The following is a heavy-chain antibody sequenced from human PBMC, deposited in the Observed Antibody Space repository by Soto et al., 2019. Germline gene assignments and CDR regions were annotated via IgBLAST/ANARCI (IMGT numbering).Heavy chain of an antibody. J-gene: IGHJ3*02. CDR3: ARVDIVGVVAFDI. Sequence: QVQLVESGGGVVQPGRSLRLSCAASGFTFSSYGMHWVRQAPGKGLEWVAVIWYDGSNKYYADSVKRRFTISRDNSKNTLYLQMNSLRAEDTAVYYCARVDIVGVVAFDIWGQGTMVTVSS. D-gene: IGHD5-12*01. CDR2: IWYDGSNK. CDR1: GFTFSSYG. V-gene: IGHV3-33*01.